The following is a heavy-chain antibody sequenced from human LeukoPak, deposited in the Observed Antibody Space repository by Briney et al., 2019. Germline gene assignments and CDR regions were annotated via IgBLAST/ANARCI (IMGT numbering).Heavy chain of an antibody. CDR2: IHHRGNT. CDR1: GYSISSGYY. D-gene: IGHD6-25*01. CDR3: ARVSGDFYYYMDV. Sequence: PSKTLSLTCAVSGYSISSGYYWGWIRQPPGKGLEWIGNIHHRGNTYYNPPLKSRVTISLDTSKSQFSLRLSSVTAADTAVYYCARVSGDFYYYMDVWGKGTTVTVSS. J-gene: IGHJ6*03. V-gene: IGHV4-38-2*01.